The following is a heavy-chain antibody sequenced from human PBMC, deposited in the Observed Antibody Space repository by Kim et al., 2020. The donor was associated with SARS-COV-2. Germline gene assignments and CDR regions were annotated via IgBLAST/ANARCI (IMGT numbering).Heavy chain of an antibody. J-gene: IGHJ4*02. Sequence: GGSLRLSCAASGFTFSSYSMNWVRQAPGKGLEWVSYISSSSSTIYYADSVKGRFTISRDNAKNSLYLQMNSLRDEDTAVYYCAREKYGYSSSWYYFDYWGQGTLVTVSS. V-gene: IGHV3-48*02. CDR1: GFTFSSYS. CDR2: ISSSSSTI. CDR3: AREKYGYSSSWYYFDY. D-gene: IGHD6-13*01.